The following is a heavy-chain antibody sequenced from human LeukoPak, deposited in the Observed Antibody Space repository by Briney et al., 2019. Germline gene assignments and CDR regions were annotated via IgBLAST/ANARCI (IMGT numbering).Heavy chain of an antibody. V-gene: IGHV4-34*01. CDR3: ARHGGYYFDY. CDR1: GASFSGY. Sequence: PSETLSPTCGVYGASFSGYWSWIRQPPGEGLEWIGQIHHSGSTSYNPSLRSRLTISVDTSKNQFSLKLTSVTAADTAVYYCARHGGYYFDYWGQGTLVTVSS. CDR2: IHHSGST. J-gene: IGHJ4*02. D-gene: IGHD3-16*01.